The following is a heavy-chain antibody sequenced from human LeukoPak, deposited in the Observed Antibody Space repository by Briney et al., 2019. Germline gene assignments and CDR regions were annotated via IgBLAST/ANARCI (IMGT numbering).Heavy chain of an antibody. J-gene: IGHJ5*02. V-gene: IGHV3-21*01. CDR2: ISSSSSYI. Sequence: GGSLRLSCAASGFTFSSYSMNWVRQAPGKGLEWVSSISSSSSYIYYADSVKGRFTISRDNAKNSLYLQMNSLRAEDTAVYYCAREKGYCSGGSCYSDWFDPWGQGTLVTVSS. CDR1: GFTFSSYS. D-gene: IGHD2-15*01. CDR3: AREKGYCSGGSCYSDWFDP.